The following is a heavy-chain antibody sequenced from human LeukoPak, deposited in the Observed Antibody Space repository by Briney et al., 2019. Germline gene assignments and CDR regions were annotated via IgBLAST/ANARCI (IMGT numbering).Heavy chain of an antibody. CDR2: IYSSGNT. CDR1: GGSISGHY. CDR3: ARGDGYNWGNFDY. V-gene: IGHV4-4*07. J-gene: IGHJ4*02. D-gene: IGHD5-24*01. Sequence: SETLSLMCTVSGGSISGHYWNWIRQPAGRGLEWIRRIYSSGNTNYNHSFESRVIMSMDASKSEFSLKVTSVTAADTAVYYCARGDGYNWGNFDYWGQGNLVTVSS.